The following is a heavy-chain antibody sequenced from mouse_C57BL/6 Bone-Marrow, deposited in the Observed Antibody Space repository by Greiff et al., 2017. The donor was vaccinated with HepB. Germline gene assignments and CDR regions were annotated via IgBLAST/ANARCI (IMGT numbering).Heavy chain of an antibody. CDR3: VYMVSDDKFAY. J-gene: IGHJ3*01. D-gene: IGHD2-2*01. Sequence: QVQLKESGPGILQPSQTLSLTCSFSGFSLSTFGMGVGWIRQPSGKGLEWLAHIWWDDDKYYNPALKSRLTISKDTSKNQVVLKIANVDTADTATYYWVYMVSDDKFAYWGQGTLVTVSA. V-gene: IGHV8-8*01. CDR2: IWWDDDK. CDR1: GFSLSTFGMG.